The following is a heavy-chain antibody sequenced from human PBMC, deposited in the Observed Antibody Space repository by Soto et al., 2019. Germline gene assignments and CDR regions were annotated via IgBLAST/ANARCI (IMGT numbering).Heavy chain of an antibody. CDR1: GYTFTSYR. Sequence: QVQLVQSGAEVKKPGASVKVSCKASGYTFTSYRISWVRQAPGQGLEWMGWIRTSKVDTNYAKNFQGRVTMTTDTSTSTAYMELGSLSSDDTAVYYCARGAYGEVSFDYWGQGTQVTVSA. CDR2: IRTSKVDT. J-gene: IGHJ4*02. CDR3: ARGAYGEVSFDY. V-gene: IGHV1-18*01. D-gene: IGHD3-10*01.